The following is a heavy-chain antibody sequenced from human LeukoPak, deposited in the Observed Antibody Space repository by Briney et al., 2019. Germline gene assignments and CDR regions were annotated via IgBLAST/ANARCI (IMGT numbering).Heavy chain of an antibody. D-gene: IGHD3-10*01. CDR3: ARSGLGELLYEGTWDY. V-gene: IGHV4-59*08. Sequence: PSETLSLTCTVSGGSISSHYWSWIRQPPGKGLEWIGYIYYSGSTNYNPSLKSRVTISVDTSKNQFSLKLSSVTAADTAVYYCARSGLGELLYEGTWDYWGQGTLVTVSS. CDR1: GGSISSHY. J-gene: IGHJ4*02. CDR2: IYYSGST.